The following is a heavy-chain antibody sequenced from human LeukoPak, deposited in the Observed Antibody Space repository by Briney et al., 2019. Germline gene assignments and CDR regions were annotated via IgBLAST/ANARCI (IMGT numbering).Heavy chain of an antibody. CDR1: GGSFSGNY. CDR2: INHSGTT. J-gene: IGHJ4*02. Sequence: PSETLSLTCGVYGGSFSGNYWTWIRQSPGKGLEWIGEINHSGTTNYNPSVKSRVTISVDTSKNQFFLKLNSVTAADTAVYYCARRVRNPLSDYWGQGTLVTVSS. V-gene: IGHV4-34*01. CDR3: ARRVRNPLSDY. D-gene: IGHD2-2*01.